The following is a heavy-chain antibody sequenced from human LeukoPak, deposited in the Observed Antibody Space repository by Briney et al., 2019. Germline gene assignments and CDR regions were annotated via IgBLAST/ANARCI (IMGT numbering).Heavy chain of an antibody. CDR3: ARANYLFDY. Sequence: PGGSLRLSCAASGFTFSSYWMSWVRQAPGKGLEWVAYIKNDGSEQFYVDSVKGRFTISRDNAKNSLDLQMSSLRTEDTAVYYCARANYLFDYWGQGTLVTVSS. CDR1: GFTFSSYW. V-gene: IGHV3-7*01. CDR2: IKNDGSEQ. J-gene: IGHJ4*02. D-gene: IGHD1-7*01.